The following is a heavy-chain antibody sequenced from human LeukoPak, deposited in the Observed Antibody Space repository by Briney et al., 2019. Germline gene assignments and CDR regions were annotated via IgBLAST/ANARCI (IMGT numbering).Heavy chain of an antibody. J-gene: IGHJ4*02. D-gene: IGHD2-21*01. CDR2: IYPGDSDT. CDR3: ARRGRVSEYFDS. V-gene: IGHV5-51*01. CDR1: GYRFTSYW. Sequence: GESLKISCKGSGYRFTSYWIAWVRQMPGRGLEWMGFIYPGDSDTRYSTSFQGQVTISADKSISTAYLQWSSLKASDSAIYYCARRGRVSEYFDSWGQGTLAAVSS.